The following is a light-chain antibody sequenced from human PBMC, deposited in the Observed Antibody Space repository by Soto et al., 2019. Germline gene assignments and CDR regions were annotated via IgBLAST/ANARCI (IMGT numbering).Light chain of an antibody. CDR1: TSISSS. Sequence: IPMNQSPSSMSASXGDRVTISCRPGTSISSSLNGYQQKPGKAPKLRXXAASSLQSGVQSRFIGSGSGRDFTLNISSLQPEEFATYYCNQSYSTPSWTFGQGTKVDI. J-gene: IGKJ1*01. CDR2: AAS. CDR3: NQSYSTPSWT. V-gene: IGKV1-39*01.